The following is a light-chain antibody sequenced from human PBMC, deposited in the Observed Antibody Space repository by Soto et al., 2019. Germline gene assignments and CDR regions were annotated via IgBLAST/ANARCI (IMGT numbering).Light chain of an antibody. CDR1: QSISSY. CDR2: AAS. J-gene: IGKJ1*01. V-gene: IGKV1-39*01. Sequence: DIQMTQSPSSLSASVGARVTITCRASQSISSYLNWYQQKPGKAPKLLIYAASSLQSGVPSRFSGSGSVTDFTRTISSLQPEDFATYYYQQSYSTPWTFGQGTKVEIK. CDR3: QQSYSTPWT.